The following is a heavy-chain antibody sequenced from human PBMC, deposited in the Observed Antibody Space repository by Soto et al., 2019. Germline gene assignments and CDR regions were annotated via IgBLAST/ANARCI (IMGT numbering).Heavy chain of an antibody. CDR3: ARDRLRGSFPDY. D-gene: IGHD1-26*01. CDR1: GFTFSSYS. V-gene: IGHV3-21*01. J-gene: IGHJ4*02. Sequence: EVQLVESGGGLVKPGGSLRLSCAASGFTFSSYSMNWVRQAPGKGLEWVSSISSSSSYIYYADSVKGRFTISRDNAKNSLYLQMNSLRAEDTAVYFCARDRLRGSFPDYWGQGTLVTVSS. CDR2: ISSSSSYI.